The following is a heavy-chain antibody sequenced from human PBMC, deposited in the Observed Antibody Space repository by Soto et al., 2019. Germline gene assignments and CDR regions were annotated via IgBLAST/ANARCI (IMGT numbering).Heavy chain of an antibody. J-gene: IGHJ3*02. V-gene: IGHV3-20*01. CDR3: ARDSDIAAGGTSAFDI. CDR2: INWNGGST. Sequence: PGGSLRLSCAASGFTFDDYGMSWVRQAPGKGLEWVSGINWNGGSTGYADSVKGRFTISRDNAKNSLYLQMNSLRAEDTALYHCARDSDIAAGGTSAFDIWGQGTMVTVSS. D-gene: IGHD6-13*01. CDR1: GFTFDDYG.